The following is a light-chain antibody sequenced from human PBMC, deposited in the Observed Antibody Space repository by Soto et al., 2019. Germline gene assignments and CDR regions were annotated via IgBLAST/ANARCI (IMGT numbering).Light chain of an antibody. CDR2: AAS. CDR1: QGISSY. V-gene: IGKV1-9*01. Sequence: IQLTQSPSSLAASVRDRVTITCRASQGISSYLAWYQQKPGKAPKLLIYAASTLQSGVPDRFSGSGSETDFTLTISSLQPEDFATYYCQQLNSYPITFGQGTRLEIK. CDR3: QQLNSYPIT. J-gene: IGKJ5*01.